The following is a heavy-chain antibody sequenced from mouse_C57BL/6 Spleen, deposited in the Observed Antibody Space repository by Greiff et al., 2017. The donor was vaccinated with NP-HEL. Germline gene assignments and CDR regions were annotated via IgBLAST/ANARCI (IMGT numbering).Heavy chain of an antibody. CDR2: ISSGSSTI. Sequence: EVKLVGSGGGLVKPGGSLKLSCAASGFTFSDYGMHWVRQAPEKGLEWVAYISSGSSTIYYADTVKGRFTISRDNAKNTLFLQMTSLRSEDTAMYYCARTTVVGYFDVWGTGTTVTVSS. V-gene: IGHV5-17*01. J-gene: IGHJ1*03. CDR3: ARTTVVGYFDV. CDR1: GFTFSDYG. D-gene: IGHD1-1*01.